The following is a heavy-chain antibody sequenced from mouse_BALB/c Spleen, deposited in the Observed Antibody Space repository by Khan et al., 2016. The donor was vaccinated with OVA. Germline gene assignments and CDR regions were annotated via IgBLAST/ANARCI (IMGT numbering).Heavy chain of an antibody. V-gene: IGHV5-9-3*01. D-gene: IGHD1-1*02. CDR3: ARHGGTVHDYAMDY. Sequence: EVELVESGGDLVKPGGSLKLSCAASGFTFSSNAMSWVRQTPEKRLEWVATITSAGSYTYYPDSVKGRFTISRDNARNTLYLQMSSLRSEDTAMFYWARHGGTVHDYAMDYWGQGTSVTVSS. CDR2: ITSAGSYT. CDR1: GFTFSSNA. J-gene: IGHJ4*01.